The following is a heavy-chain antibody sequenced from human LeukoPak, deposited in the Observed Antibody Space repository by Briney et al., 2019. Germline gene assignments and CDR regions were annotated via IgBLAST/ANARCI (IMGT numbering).Heavy chain of an antibody. J-gene: IGHJ4*02. D-gene: IGHD3-22*01. V-gene: IGHV3-66*01. CDR2: IYSGGST. Sequence: PGGSLRLSCAASGFTVSSNYMSWVRQAPGKGLEWVSVIYSGGSTYYADSVKGRFTTSRDNSKNTLYLQMNSLRAEDTAVYYCATTYDSSGYFDYWGQGTLVTVSS. CDR1: GFTVSSNY. CDR3: ATTYDSSGYFDY.